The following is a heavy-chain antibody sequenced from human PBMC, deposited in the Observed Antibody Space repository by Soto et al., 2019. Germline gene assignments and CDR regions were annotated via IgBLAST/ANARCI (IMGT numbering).Heavy chain of an antibody. Sequence: SDTLSLTCAVYGGSFGGYYWSWIRQPPGKGLEWIGEINHSGSTNYNPSLKSRVTISVDTSKNQFSLKLSSVTAADTAVYYCARNRGADIVVVTAPLNWSDPSGPAPLVTVSS. J-gene: IGHJ5*02. D-gene: IGHD2-2*01. V-gene: IGHV4-34*01. CDR2: INHSGST. CDR1: GGSFGGYY. CDR3: ARNRGADIVVVTAPLNWSDP.